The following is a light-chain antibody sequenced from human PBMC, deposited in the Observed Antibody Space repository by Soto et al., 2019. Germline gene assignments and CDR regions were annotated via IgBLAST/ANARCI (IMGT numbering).Light chain of an antibody. J-gene: IGKJ2*01. CDR2: GAS. CDR1: QSVSSSY. Sequence: EIVLTQSPGTLSLSPGERATLSCRASQSVSSSYLAWYQHKPGQAPRLLIYGASSRATGIPDRFSGSGSGTDFTLTISRLEPAAFAVYYCQQYGSSPHTFGQGTKLEIK. V-gene: IGKV3-20*01. CDR3: QQYGSSPHT.